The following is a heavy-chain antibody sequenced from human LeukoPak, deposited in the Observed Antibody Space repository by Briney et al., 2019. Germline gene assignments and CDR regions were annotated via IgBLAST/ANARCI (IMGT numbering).Heavy chain of an antibody. D-gene: IGHD2-21*02. J-gene: IGHJ6*02. CDR3: ARDSGCGGDCYYYYYYGMDV. CDR2: INHSGST. V-gene: IGHV4-34*01. Sequence: SETLSLTCAVYGGSFSGYYWSWIRQPPGKGLEWIGEINHSGSTNYNPSLKSRVTISVDTSKNQFSLKLSSVTAADTAVYYCARDSGCGGDCYYYYYYGMDVWGQGTTVTVSS. CDR1: GGSFSGYY.